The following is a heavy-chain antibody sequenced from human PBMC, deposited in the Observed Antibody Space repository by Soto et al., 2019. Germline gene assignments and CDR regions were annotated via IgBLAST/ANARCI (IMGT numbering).Heavy chain of an antibody. D-gene: IGHD3-22*01. CDR1: GYIFTSYG. CDR3: ARDAPSYYDISAYSPPGY. CDR2: ISGYKGNT. Sequence: QVQLLQSGAEVKKPGASVKVSCKTSGYIFTSYGISWVRQPPGQGLEWMGGISGYKGNTKEAQRFQGRVTLTTDTATTTAYMELRSLTSDDTAVYYCARDAPSYYDISAYSPPGYWGQGTLVTVSS. J-gene: IGHJ4*02. V-gene: IGHV1-18*01.